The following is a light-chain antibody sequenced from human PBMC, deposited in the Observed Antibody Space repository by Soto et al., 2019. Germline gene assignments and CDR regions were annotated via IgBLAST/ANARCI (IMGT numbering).Light chain of an antibody. V-gene: IGLV6-57*04. CDR3: QSYDSSNWV. CDR2: EDN. J-gene: IGLJ3*02. Sequence: NFMLTQPHSVSESPGKTVTISCTRSSGSIASNYVQWYHQRPGSAPTIVMYEDNQRPSGVPDRLSGSIDRSSNSASLTISGLKTEDEGDFYCQSYDSSNWVFGGGTKLTVL. CDR1: SGSIASNY.